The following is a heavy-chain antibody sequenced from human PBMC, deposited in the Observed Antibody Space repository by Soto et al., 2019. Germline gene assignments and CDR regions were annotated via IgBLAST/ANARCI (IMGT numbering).Heavy chain of an antibody. CDR2: IIPMLTVT. D-gene: IGHD2-2*01. CDR1: GGTFSTYT. Sequence: QVHLEQSGAVVKKPGSSVKVSCKAAGGTFSTYTLIWVRQAPGQGLEWMGRIIPMLTVTNSAQKFQGRVTLTADKSTSTAFMELTSLTSDDTAVYYCSIGSWSAETFDVWGQGTRVTVSS. J-gene: IGHJ3*01. V-gene: IGHV1-69*02. CDR3: SIGSWSAETFDV.